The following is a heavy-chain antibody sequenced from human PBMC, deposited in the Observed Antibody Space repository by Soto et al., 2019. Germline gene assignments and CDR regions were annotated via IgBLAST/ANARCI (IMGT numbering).Heavy chain of an antibody. D-gene: IGHD6-13*01. CDR2: IYYSGST. Sequence: SGTLSLTCTVSGGSISSYYGSWIRQPPGKGLEWIGYIYYSGSTNYNPSLKSRVTISVDTSKNQFSLKLSSVTAADTAVYYCARAGSSWAFDIWGQGTMVTVSS. J-gene: IGHJ3*02. V-gene: IGHV4-59*01. CDR1: GGSISSYY. CDR3: ARAGSSWAFDI.